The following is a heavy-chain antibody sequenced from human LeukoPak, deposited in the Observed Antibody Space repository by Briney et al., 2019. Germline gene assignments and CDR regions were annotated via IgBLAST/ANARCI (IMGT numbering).Heavy chain of an antibody. J-gene: IGHJ6*02. CDR1: GFTFSDYS. CDR3: ARSRSVSNYKGMDV. CDR2: ISSSSDYI. V-gene: IGHV3-21*01. Sequence: GGSLRLSCPASGFTFSDYSMSWVRQAPGKGLEWVSSISSSSDYIYYADSVKGRFTISRDNARNSLYLQMNSLRAEDTAVYYCARSRSVSNYKGMDVWGQGTSVTVSS. D-gene: IGHD5/OR15-5a*01.